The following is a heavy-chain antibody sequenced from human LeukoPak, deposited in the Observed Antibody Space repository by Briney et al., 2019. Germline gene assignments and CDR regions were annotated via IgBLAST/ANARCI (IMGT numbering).Heavy chain of an antibody. CDR3: ARTKEYSGSYWGSYYFDY. D-gene: IGHD1-26*01. V-gene: IGHV4-59*12. CDR1: GGSISSYY. J-gene: IGHJ4*02. CDR2: IYYSGST. Sequence: DPSETLSLTCTVSGGSISSYYWSWIRQPPGKGLEWIGYIYYSGSTNYNPSLKSRVTISVDRSKNQFSLKLSSVTAADTAVYYCARTKEYSGSYWGSYYFDYWGQGTLVTVSS.